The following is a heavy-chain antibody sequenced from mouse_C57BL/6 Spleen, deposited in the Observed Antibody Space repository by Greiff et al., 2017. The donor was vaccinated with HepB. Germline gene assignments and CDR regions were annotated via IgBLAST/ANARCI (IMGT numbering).Heavy chain of an antibody. V-gene: IGHV1-76*01. J-gene: IGHJ4*01. Sequence: VQGVESGAELVRPGASVKLSCKASGYTFTDYYINWVKQRPGQGLEWIARIYPGSGNTYYNEKFKGKATLTAEKSSSTAYMQLSSLTSEDSAVYFCARHYSNYGYAMDYWGQGTSVTVSS. CDR3: ARHYSNYGYAMDY. D-gene: IGHD2-5*01. CDR1: GYTFTDYY. CDR2: IYPGSGNT.